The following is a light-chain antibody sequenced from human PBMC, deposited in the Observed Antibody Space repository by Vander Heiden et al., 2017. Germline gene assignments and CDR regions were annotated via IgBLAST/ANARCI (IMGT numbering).Light chain of an antibody. CDR1: NVGHKY. Sequence: SLDLTHPPSVSVSPGPTASITCPGPNVGHKYDSWYQHKVGQSPMLVSYRDSQRPSGIPERFTGSNSGNTATLTISGTQALDEADYYCQAWDSGTAMFGGGTKLTVL. V-gene: IGLV3-1*01. CDR2: RDS. J-gene: IGLJ3*02. CDR3: QAWDSGTAM.